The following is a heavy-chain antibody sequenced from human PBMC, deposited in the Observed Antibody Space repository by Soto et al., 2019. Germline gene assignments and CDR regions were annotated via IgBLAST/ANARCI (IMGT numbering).Heavy chain of an antibody. J-gene: IGHJ2*01. D-gene: IGHD3-22*01. CDR1: GGSISSGGYY. Sequence: QVQLQESGPGLVKPSQTLSLTCTVSGGSISSGGYYWSWIRQHPGKGLEWIGYIYYSGSTYYNPSLKSRVTISVDTSKNQFSLKLSSVTAADTAVYYCARDGRYYDSRPYWYFDLWGRGTLVTVSS. CDR2: IYYSGST. V-gene: IGHV4-31*03. CDR3: ARDGRYYDSRPYWYFDL.